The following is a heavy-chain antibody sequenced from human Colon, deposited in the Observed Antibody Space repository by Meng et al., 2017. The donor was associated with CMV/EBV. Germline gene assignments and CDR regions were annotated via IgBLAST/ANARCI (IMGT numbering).Heavy chain of an antibody. CDR3: ARGILATVDS. CDR1: GYSFNTYA. D-gene: IGHD5-12*01. CDR2: INTNNGNP. Sequence: QVQLVQSGSELKKPGASVKISCKASGYSFNTYAMNWVRQAPGQGLQWVGWINTNNGNPTYAQDFTGRFVFSSDTSVSTAYLQISSLQSGDTAVYYCARGILATVDSWGQGTLVTVSS. V-gene: IGHV7-4-1*02. J-gene: IGHJ4*02.